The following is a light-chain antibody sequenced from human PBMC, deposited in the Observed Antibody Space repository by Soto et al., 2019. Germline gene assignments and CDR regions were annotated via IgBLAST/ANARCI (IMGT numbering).Light chain of an antibody. Sequence: EIPMNQAPSTLSSSLLYIGTITFLASQTISSWLAWYQQKPGKAPKLLIYKASTLKSGVPSRFSGSGSGTEFTLTICSLQTEDFATYYCQQYHIYSLDFGQGTRLEIK. CDR1: QTISSW. V-gene: IGKV1-5*03. J-gene: IGKJ5*01. CDR3: QQYHIYSLD. CDR2: KAS.